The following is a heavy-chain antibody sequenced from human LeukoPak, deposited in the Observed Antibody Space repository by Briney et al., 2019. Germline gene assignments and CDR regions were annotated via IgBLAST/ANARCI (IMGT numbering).Heavy chain of an antibody. CDR2: IGTSAHSI. CDR1: GLSFRDSH. D-gene: IGHD3-22*01. Sequence: GGSLRLSCVTSGLSFRDSHFTWIRQAPGKGLEWLSYIGTSAHSIYYADSVKGRVTISRDNAQNSVFLQMDGLRVEDTAVYHCARVVNDKSADFDYWGQGTLATVSS. V-gene: IGHV3-11*01. CDR3: ARVVNDKSADFDY. J-gene: IGHJ4*02.